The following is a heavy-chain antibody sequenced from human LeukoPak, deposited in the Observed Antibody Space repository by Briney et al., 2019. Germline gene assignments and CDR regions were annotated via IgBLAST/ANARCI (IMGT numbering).Heavy chain of an antibody. CDR1: GFTFSSYW. CDR2: INSDGSNA. D-gene: IGHD2-21*02. J-gene: IGHJ4*02. Sequence: QPGGSLRLSCAASGFTFSSYWMHWVRQAPGQGLVWVSRINSDGSNAVYADSVKGRFTISRDNAKNTLYLQMNSLRAEDTAVYYCVKTAYCGGDCNIYFDYWGQGTLVTVSS. V-gene: IGHV3-74*01. CDR3: VKTAYCGGDCNIYFDY.